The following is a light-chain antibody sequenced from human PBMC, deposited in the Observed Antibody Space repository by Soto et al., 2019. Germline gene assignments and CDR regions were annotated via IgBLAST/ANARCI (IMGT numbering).Light chain of an antibody. Sequence: DSHFPPSPDCRSASVDERITITCRPSQAVPNNMAWYQQKPGKPPKLLIYEESTLHSGVPSRFSGRKSGTQFTLTIDSLQSEDFAVYDCQQYNNWPWRFGQGTK. J-gene: IGKJ1*01. CDR1: QAVPNN. V-gene: IGKV1-9*01. CDR3: QQYNNWPWR. CDR2: EES.